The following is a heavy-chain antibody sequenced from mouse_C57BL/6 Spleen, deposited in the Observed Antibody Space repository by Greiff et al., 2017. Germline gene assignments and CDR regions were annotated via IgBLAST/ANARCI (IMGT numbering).Heavy chain of an antibody. D-gene: IGHD1-1*01. CDR3: ARGDGSPFAY. J-gene: IGHJ3*01. V-gene: IGHV1-82*01. CDR1: GYAFSSSW. Sequence: QVQLKQSGPELVKPGASVKISCKASGYAFSSSWMNWVKQRPGKGLEWIGRIYPGDGDTNYNGKFKGKATLTADKSSSTAYMQLSSLTSEDSAVYFCARGDGSPFAYWGQGTLVTVSA. CDR2: IYPGDGDT.